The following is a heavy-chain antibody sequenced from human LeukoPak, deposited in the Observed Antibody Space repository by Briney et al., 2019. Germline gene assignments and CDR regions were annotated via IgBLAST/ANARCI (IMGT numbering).Heavy chain of an antibody. Sequence: GGSLRLSCVASGFTVSSNYMSWVRQAPGKGMEWVSVIYSGGSTYYADSVKGRFTISRYNSKNTLYLQMNSLRAEDTAVYYCAREDNYLGAFDIWGQGTMVTVSS. CDR1: GFTVSSNY. CDR2: IYSGGST. J-gene: IGHJ3*02. D-gene: IGHD1-1*01. V-gene: IGHV3-53*04. CDR3: AREDNYLGAFDI.